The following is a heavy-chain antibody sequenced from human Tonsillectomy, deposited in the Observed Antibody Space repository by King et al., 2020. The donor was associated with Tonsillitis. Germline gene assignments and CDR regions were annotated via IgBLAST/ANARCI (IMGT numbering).Heavy chain of an antibody. J-gene: IGHJ4*02. V-gene: IGHV4-34*01. CDR1: GGSFSGYY. Sequence: VQLQQWGAGLLKPSETLSLTCAVYGGSFSGYYWSWIRQPPGKGLEWIGEINHSGSTNYNPSLKSRVTISVDTSENQFSLKLTSVTAADTAVYYCARGPDGDYVGYWGQGTLATVSS. D-gene: IGHD4-17*01. CDR2: INHSGST. CDR3: ARGPDGDYVGY.